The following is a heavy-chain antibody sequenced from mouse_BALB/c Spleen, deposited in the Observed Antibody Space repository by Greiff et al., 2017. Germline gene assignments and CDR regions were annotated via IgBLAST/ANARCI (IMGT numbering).Heavy chain of an antibody. CDR1: GFTFSSYA. CDR3: ARGLYYFDY. Sequence: EVNVVESGGGLVKPGGSLKLSCAASGFTFSSYAMSWVRQTPEKRLEWVASISSGGSTYYPDSVKGRFTISRDNARNILYLQMSSLRSEDTAMYYCARGLYYFDYWGQGTTLTVSS. V-gene: IGHV5-6-5*01. CDR2: ISSGGST. J-gene: IGHJ2*01.